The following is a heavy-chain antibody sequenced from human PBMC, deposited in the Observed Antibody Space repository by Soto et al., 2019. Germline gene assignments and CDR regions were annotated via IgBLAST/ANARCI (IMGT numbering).Heavy chain of an antibody. CDR2: INHSGST. V-gene: IGHV4-34*01. CDR1: GGSFSGYY. J-gene: IGHJ4*02. CDR3: ARKVSGEAGTPNQGQPPYGSGSYYPDY. D-gene: IGHD3-10*01. Sequence: SETLSLTCAVYGGSFSGYYWSWIRQPPGKGLEWIGEINHSGSTNYNPSLKSRVTISVDTSKNQFSLKLSSVTAADTAVYYCARKVSGEAGTPNQGQPPYGSGSYYPDYWGQGTLVTVSS.